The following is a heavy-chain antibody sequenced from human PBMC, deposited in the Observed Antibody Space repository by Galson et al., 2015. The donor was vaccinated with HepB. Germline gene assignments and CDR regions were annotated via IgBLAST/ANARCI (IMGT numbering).Heavy chain of an antibody. CDR2: ISAYNGNT. CDR1: GYTSTSYG. J-gene: IGHJ6*02. CDR3: ARVWVITMVRGVIINNMDV. D-gene: IGHD3-10*01. V-gene: IGHV1-18*04. Sequence: SVKVSCKASGYTSTSYGTSWVRQAPGQGLEWVGWISAYNGNTNYAQKLQGRVTMTTDTSTSTAYMELRSLRSDDTAVYYCARVWVITMVRGVIINNMDVWGQGATVTVSS.